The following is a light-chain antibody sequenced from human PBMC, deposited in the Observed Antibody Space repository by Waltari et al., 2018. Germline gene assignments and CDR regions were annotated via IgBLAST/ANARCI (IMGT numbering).Light chain of an antibody. J-gene: IGLJ3*02. CDR2: DVR. V-gene: IGLV2-14*03. CDR3: SSHTTRSTWV. CDR1: TDSIGYYDH. Sequence: QSALTQPASVSGSPGPSTPLSCHGTTDSIGYYDHLSWYQQPLGKAPKLIIYDVREPPSGVSNRFSGSKSGNTASLTISGLQADDEADYYCSSHTTRSTWVFGGGTKLTVL.